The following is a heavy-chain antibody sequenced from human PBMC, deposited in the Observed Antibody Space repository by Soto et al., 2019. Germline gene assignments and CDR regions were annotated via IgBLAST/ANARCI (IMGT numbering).Heavy chain of an antibody. CDR2: IYYTGSA. CDR1: GGSISSYY. Sequence: SETLSLTCTVSGGSISSYYWSWIRLSPGKGLEWIGYIYYTGSAKYNPSLKSRVTISVDTSKNQFSLKLNSVTAADTSVYYCARTYSSGWYYFDYWGQGTLVTVPQ. CDR3: ARTYSSGWYYFDY. D-gene: IGHD6-19*01. V-gene: IGHV4-59*08. J-gene: IGHJ4*02.